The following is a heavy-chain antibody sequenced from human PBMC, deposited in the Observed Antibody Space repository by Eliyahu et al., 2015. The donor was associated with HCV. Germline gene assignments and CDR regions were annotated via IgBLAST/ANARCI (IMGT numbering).Heavy chain of an antibody. Sequence: QVQLVESGGGVVQPGGSLRLSCXASGFTFXSYGMHWVRXAPGKGLAWVAFIRYDGSNKYYADSVKGRFTISRDNSKNTLYLQMNSLRAEDTAVYYCANPKLDYWGQGTLVTVSS. J-gene: IGHJ4*02. D-gene: IGHD1-1*01. CDR1: GFTFXSYG. CDR2: IRYDGSNK. V-gene: IGHV3-30*02. CDR3: ANPKLDY.